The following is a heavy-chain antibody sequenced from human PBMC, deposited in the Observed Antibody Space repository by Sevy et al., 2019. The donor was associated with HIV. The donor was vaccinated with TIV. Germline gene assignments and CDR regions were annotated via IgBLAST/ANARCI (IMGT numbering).Heavy chain of an antibody. V-gene: IGHV3-30*18. D-gene: IGHD2-8*01. Sequence: GGSLRLSCAASGFTFSSFGMHWVRQAPGKGLEWVAIISDDGSNKSYADSVKGRFTISRDNSKNTLYLQMDSLRADDTAVYYCAKQGVYCSNGVCYRAFDYWGQGTLVTVSS. CDR2: ISDDGSNK. J-gene: IGHJ4*02. CDR3: AKQGVYCSNGVCYRAFDY. CDR1: GFTFSSFG.